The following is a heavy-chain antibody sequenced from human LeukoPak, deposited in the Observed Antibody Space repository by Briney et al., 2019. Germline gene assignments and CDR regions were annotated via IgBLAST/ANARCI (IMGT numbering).Heavy chain of an antibody. J-gene: IGHJ5*01. CDR1: GFTFQSFD. D-gene: IGHD1-14*01. Sequence: PGGSLRLSCEASGFTFQSFDMTLIGQAPGKGLEWVSLITGSASHTFYAASVRGRFTVSRDNSKNTMFLQMNALRDEDTATYYCARRKFFRMGKKKEPNWFDSWGQGTLVTVSS. V-gene: IGHV3-23*01. CDR3: ARRKFFRMGKKKEPNWFDS. CDR2: ITGSASHT.